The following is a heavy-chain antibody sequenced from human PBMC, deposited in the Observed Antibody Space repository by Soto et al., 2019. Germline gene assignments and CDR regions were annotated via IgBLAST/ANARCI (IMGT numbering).Heavy chain of an antibody. V-gene: IGHV1-69*13. CDR2: IIRIFHTP. Sequence: SVKVSCKASGGTFSSYAFSWVRQAPGQGLEWMGGIIRIFHTPTYAQKFQGRVTITADESTSTAYMELITLRSDDTAVYYCVHRRDGYNSAFFDYWGQGTLVTVSS. D-gene: IGHD5-12*01. CDR1: GGTFSSYA. CDR3: VHRRDGYNSAFFDY. J-gene: IGHJ4*02.